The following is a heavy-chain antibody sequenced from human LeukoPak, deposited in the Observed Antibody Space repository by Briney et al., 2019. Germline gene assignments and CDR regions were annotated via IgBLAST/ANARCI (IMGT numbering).Heavy chain of an antibody. CDR3: ARSAAVWFGQSSNWFDP. D-gene: IGHD3-10*01. CDR2: IYYSGST. J-gene: IGHJ5*02. Sequence: PSETLSLTCTVSGGSISSSSYYWGWIRQPPGKGLEWIGSIYYSGSTYYNPSLKSRVTISVDTSKNQFSLKLSSVTAADTAVYYCARSAAVWFGQSSNWFDPWGQGTLVTVSS. CDR1: GGSISSSSYY. V-gene: IGHV4-39*01.